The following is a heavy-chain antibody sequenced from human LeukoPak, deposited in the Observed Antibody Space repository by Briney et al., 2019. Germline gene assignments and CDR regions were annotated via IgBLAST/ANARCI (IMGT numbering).Heavy chain of an antibody. CDR2: IIPIFGTA. D-gene: IGHD1-26*01. V-gene: IGHV1-69*05. J-gene: IGHJ4*02. CDR3: VKGGGGSYYDY. Sequence: GASVKVSCKASGGTFSSYAISWVRQAPGQGLEWMGGIIPIFGTANYAQKFQGRVTITRNTSISTAYMELSSLRSEDTAVYYCVKGGGGSYYDYWGQGTLATVSS. CDR1: GGTFSSYA.